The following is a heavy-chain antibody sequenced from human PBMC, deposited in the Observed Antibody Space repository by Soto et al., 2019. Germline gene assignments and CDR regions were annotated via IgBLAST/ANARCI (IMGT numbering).Heavy chain of an antibody. CDR2: INHSGTT. V-gene: IGHV4-34*01. Sequence: QVQLQQWGAGLLKPSETLSLTCAVYGGSFSGYYWSWIRQPPGKGLEWIGEINHSGTTNYKPSLKSRVTISEDTSKNQFSLKLSSVTATDTAVYYCARGIPYFYYMDVWGKGTTVTVSS. CDR1: GGSFSGYY. CDR3: ARGIPYFYYMDV. J-gene: IGHJ6*03.